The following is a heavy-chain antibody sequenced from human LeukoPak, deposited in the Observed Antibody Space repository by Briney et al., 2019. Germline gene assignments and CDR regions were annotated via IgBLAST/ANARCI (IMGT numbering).Heavy chain of an antibody. J-gene: IGHJ4*02. CDR1: GYTFTSYA. CDR3: ARSRVRGVINPAYFGY. V-gene: IGHV7-4-1*02. Sequence: ASVKVSCKASGYTFTSYAMNWVRQAPGQGLEWMGWINTNTGNPTYAQGFTGRFVFSLDTSVSTAYLQISSLKAEDTAVYYCARSRVRGVINPAYFGYWGQGTLVTVSS. D-gene: IGHD3-10*01. CDR2: INTNTGNP.